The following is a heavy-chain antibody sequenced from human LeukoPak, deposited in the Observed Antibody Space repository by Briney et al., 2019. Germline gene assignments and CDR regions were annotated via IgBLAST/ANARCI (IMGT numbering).Heavy chain of an antibody. J-gene: IGHJ4*02. CDR3: ASGSSGWYYFDY. Sequence: PGGSLRLSCAASGFTFSSYAMSWVRQAPGKGLEWVSAISGGGGSTYYADSVKGRFTISRDNSKNTLYLQMNSLRAEDTAVYYCASGSSGWYYFDYWGQGTLVTVSS. D-gene: IGHD6-19*01. CDR1: GFTFSSYA. CDR2: ISGGGGST. V-gene: IGHV3-23*01.